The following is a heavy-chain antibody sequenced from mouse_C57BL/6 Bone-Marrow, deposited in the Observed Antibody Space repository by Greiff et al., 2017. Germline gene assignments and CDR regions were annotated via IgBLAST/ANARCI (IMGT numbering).Heavy chain of an antibody. CDR3: ASSRYAMDY. V-gene: IGHV1-81*01. CDR2: IYPRSGNT. Sequence: QVQLQQSGAELARPGDSVKLSCKASGYTFTSYGISWVKQRTGQGLEWIGEIYPRSGNTYYNEKFKGKATLPADKSSSTAYMELRSLTSEDSAVYFWASSRYAMDYWGQGTSVTVSS. D-gene: IGHD6-1*01. J-gene: IGHJ4*01. CDR1: GYTFTSYG.